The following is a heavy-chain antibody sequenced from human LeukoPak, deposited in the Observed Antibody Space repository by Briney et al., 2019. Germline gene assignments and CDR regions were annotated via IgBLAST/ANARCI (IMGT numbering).Heavy chain of an antibody. J-gene: IGHJ4*02. CDR1: GFTFSSYS. V-gene: IGHV3-48*01. D-gene: IGHD6-13*01. CDR2: IHDGGSPI. Sequence: PGGSLRLSCAASGFTFSSYSMTWVRQAPGKGLEWISYIHDGGSPIYYADSVEGRFTVSRDNAKNSLYLQMNSLRAEDTAVYYCARGGSSWFSYWGQGTLVTVSS. CDR3: ARGGSSWFSY.